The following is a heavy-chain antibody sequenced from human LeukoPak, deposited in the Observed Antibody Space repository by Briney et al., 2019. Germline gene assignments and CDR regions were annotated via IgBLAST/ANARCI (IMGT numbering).Heavy chain of an antibody. CDR1: GGTFSSYA. CDR3: AKDDSSGSGAFDI. D-gene: IGHD3-22*01. CDR2: ISGSGGST. V-gene: IGHV3-23*01. J-gene: IGHJ3*02. Sequence: SCKASGGTFSSYAMSWVRQAPGKGLEWVSAISGSGGSTYYADSVKGRFTISRDNSKNTLYLQMNSLRAEDTAVYYCAKDDSSGSGAFDIWGQGTMVTVSS.